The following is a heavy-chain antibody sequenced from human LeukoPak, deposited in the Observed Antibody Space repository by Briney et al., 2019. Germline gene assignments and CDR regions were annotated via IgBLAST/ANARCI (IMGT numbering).Heavy chain of an antibody. D-gene: IGHD5-18*01. CDR1: GGSISSYY. Sequence: SETLSLTCTVSGGSISSYYWSWIRQPPGKGLERIGYIYYSGSTNYNPSLKSRVTISVDTSKNQFSLKLSSVTAADTAVYYCARAMVQLWSYYYYGMDVWGQGTTVTVSS. CDR2: IYYSGST. V-gene: IGHV4-59*12. CDR3: ARAMVQLWSYYYYGMDV. J-gene: IGHJ6*02.